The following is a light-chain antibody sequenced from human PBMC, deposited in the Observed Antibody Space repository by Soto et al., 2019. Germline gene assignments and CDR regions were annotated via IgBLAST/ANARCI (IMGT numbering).Light chain of an antibody. CDR2: EVN. Sequence: QSALTQPAAVSGSPRESITISCTGTTSDIGTYNYVSWFQQYSGKAPKLLIYEVNNRPSGVSNRFSGSKSGNSASLTISGLQAEDEADYYCNSMTISSTSRYVFGTGTKLTVL. CDR1: TSDIGTYNY. J-gene: IGLJ1*01. CDR3: NSMTISSTSRYV. V-gene: IGLV2-14*01.